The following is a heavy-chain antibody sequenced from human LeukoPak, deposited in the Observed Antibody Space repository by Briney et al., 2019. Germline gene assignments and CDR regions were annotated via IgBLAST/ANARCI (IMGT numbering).Heavy chain of an antibody. CDR3: ARFREYAYGPFDS. CDR2: LSHDGRNK. J-gene: IGHJ4*02. CDR1: GFSFSSFG. D-gene: IGHD3-10*01. V-gene: IGHV3-30*04. Sequence: GKSLRLSCAASGFSFSSFGMNWVRQAPGKGLEWVAVLSHDGRNKNYADSVKGRFIISRDNSKKTLYLQMNSLRGEDTAAYYCARFREYAYGPFDSWGQGTLVTVSS.